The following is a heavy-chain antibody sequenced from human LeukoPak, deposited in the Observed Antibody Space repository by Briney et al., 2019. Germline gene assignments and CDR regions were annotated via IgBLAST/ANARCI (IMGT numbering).Heavy chain of an antibody. J-gene: IGHJ4*02. D-gene: IGHD3-22*01. CDR1: GYTFTSYG. V-gene: IGHV1-18*01. CDR2: ISAYNGNT. CDR3: VRGPLAGYYDRSGHRAYYFEY. Sequence: GASVKVSCKASGYTFTSYGISWVRQAPGQGLEWMGWISAYNGNTNYAQKLQGRVTMTTDTSTSTAYMELRSLRSEETAIYYCVRGPLAGYYDRSGHRAYYFEYWGQGTLITVSS.